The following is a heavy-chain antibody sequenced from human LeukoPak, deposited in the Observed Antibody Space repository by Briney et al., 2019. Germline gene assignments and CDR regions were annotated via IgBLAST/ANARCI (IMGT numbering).Heavy chain of an antibody. CDR3: AKTPLLRHFDY. CDR2: ISGDGDRT. CDR1: GFTFRSYA. J-gene: IGHJ4*02. V-gene: IGHV3-23*01. Sequence: PGGSLRLSCAASGFTFRSYAMSWVRQAPGKGLEWVSVISGDGDRTYYADSAKGRFTISRDNSKNTLYLQMNSLRAEDTAIYYCAKTPLLRHFDYWGQGTLVTVSS. D-gene: IGHD3-16*01.